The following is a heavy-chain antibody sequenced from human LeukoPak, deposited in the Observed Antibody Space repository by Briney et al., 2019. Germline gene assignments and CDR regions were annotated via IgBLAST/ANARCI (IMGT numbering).Heavy chain of an antibody. CDR2: IGTSSTTI. CDR1: GFTFSSYT. V-gene: IGHV3-48*01. J-gene: IGHJ4*02. D-gene: IGHD6-19*01. CDR3: ARDVGIAVAGTMGY. Sequence: GGSLRLSCAASGFTFSSYTMNWVRQPPGKGLEWVSNIGTSSTTIYYADSVKGRFTISRDNSKNTLYLQMNSLRAEDTAVYYCARDVGIAVAGTMGYWGQGTLVAVSS.